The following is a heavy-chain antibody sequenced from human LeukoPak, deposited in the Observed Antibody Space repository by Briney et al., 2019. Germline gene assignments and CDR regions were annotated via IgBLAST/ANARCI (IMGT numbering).Heavy chain of an antibody. V-gene: IGHV4-59*01. CDR2: FYYRGST. CDR1: VGSIRSYY. J-gene: IGHJ4*02. CDR3: ASMSAYDYFFNY. D-gene: IGHD5-12*01. Sequence: VPLSLICTLSVGSIRSYYWSWIRQPPGKGLEWIGYFYYRGSTNYNPSLKRRVSISVDTSKNQLSLKLSSVTAADKAVYYCASMSAYDYFFNYWGQGTLVTVSS.